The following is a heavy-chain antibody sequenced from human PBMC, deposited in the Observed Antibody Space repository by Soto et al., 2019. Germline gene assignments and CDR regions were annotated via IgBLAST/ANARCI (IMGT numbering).Heavy chain of an antibody. V-gene: IGHV3-30-3*01. D-gene: IGHD1-26*01. J-gene: IGHJ6*02. CDR1: GFTFSSSA. CDR2: ISYDGSNK. CDR3: ARAGIVGATDAYYYYYGMDV. Sequence: QVQLVESGGGVVQPGRSLRHSCAASGFTFSSSAMHWVRQAPGKGLEWGAVISYDGSNKYYADSVKGRFTISRDNSKNTLYLQMNSLRAEATAVYYCARAGIVGATDAYYYYYGMDVWGQGTTVTVSS.